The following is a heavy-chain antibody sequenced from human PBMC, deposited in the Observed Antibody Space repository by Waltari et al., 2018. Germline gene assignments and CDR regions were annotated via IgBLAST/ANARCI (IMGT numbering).Heavy chain of an antibody. D-gene: IGHD5-12*01. CDR2: IIPIFGTA. J-gene: IGHJ6*02. CDR1: GGTFSSYA. CDR3: ARGDSGYEDYYYYGMDV. V-gene: IGHV1-69*13. Sequence: QVQLVQSGAEVKKPGSSVKVSCKASGGTFSSYAISWVRQAPGQGLEWMGGIIPIFGTANDAQKCQGRVTITADESTSTAYMELSSLRSEDTAVYYCARGDSGYEDYYYYGMDVWGQGTTVTVSS.